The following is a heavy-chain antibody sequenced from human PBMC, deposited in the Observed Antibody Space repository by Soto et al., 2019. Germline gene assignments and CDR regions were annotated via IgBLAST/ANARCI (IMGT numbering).Heavy chain of an antibody. V-gene: IGHV1-18*01. CDR2: INTYSGNT. D-gene: IGHD3-10*01. CDR1: GYTFINYG. Sequence: ASVKVSCKASGYTFINYGISWARQAPGQGLEWMGWINTYSGNTNHAQKLQGRVTMTTDTSTSTAYMELRSLRSDDTAVYYCARGVGSGTYYNQYNWFDPWGQGTLVTVS. CDR3: ARGVGSGTYYNQYNWFDP. J-gene: IGHJ5*02.